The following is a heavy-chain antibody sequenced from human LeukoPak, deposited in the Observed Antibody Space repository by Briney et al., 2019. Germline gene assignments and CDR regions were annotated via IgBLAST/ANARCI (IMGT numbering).Heavy chain of an antibody. J-gene: IGHJ4*02. D-gene: IGHD2-2*01. V-gene: IGHV1-69*13. CDR1: GYTFTGYY. CDR2: IIPIFGTA. Sequence: GASVKVSCKASGYTFTGYYMRWVRQAPGQGLEWMGGIIPIFGTANYAQKFQGRVTITADESTSTAYMELSSLTSEDTAVYYCARPSSTSWKYQFDYWGQGTLVTVSS. CDR3: ARPSSTSWKYQFDY.